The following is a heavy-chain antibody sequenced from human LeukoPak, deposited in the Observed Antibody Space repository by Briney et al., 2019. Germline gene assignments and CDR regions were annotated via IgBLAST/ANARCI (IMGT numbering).Heavy chain of an antibody. J-gene: IGHJ4*02. D-gene: IGHD5-18*01. Sequence: GGSLRLSCAASGFIFSSYSMNWVRQAPGKGLEWVSSISSSSSYIYYADSVKGRFTISRDNAKNSLYLQMNSLRAEDTAVYYCARESGYSYDQAFDYWGQGTLVTVSS. CDR2: ISSSSSYI. CDR3: ARESGYSYDQAFDY. V-gene: IGHV3-21*01. CDR1: GFIFSSYS.